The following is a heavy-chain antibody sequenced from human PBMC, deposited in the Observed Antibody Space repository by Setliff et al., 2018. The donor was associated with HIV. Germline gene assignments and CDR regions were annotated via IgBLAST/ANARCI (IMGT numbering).Heavy chain of an antibody. D-gene: IGHD2-15*01. CDR3: ARDDVGYCSGGSCYHLFDTFDI. J-gene: IGHJ3*02. CDR2: ISSYNDNT. V-gene: IGHV1-18*01. Sequence: ASVKVSCKASGYSFTNYGISWVRQAPGQGLEWMGWISSYNDNTNYALNLQGRVTMTTDTSTSTAYMELRSLRSDDTAVHYCARDDVGYCSGGSCYHLFDTFDIWGQGTVVTVSS. CDR1: GYSFTNYG.